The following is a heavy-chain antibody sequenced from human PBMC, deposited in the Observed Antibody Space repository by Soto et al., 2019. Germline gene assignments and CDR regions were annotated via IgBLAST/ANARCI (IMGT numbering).Heavy chain of an antibody. Sequence: GGSLRLSCAASGFTFSSYWMSWVRQAPGKGLEWVANIKQDGSEKYYVDSVKGRFTISRDNAKNSLDLQMNSLRAEDTAVYYCAREINLIAARWGLQAGGYFDYWGQGTLVTVSS. CDR3: AREINLIAARWGLQAGGYFDY. V-gene: IGHV3-7*01. CDR2: IKQDGSEK. CDR1: GFTFSSYW. J-gene: IGHJ4*02. D-gene: IGHD6-6*01.